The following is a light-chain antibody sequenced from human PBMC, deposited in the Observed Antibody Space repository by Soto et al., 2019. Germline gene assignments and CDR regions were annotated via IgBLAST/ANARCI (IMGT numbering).Light chain of an antibody. J-gene: IGKJ1*01. V-gene: IGKV1-5*01. Sequence: DIQMTQSPSTLSASVGHRVTISCRASQTISDFLAWYQHKPGEAPKLLIAEASRLESGVPSRFSGGGSGTEFTLTISRLQPDDVATYYCQHYISFPWTFGQGTKVDI. CDR1: QTISDF. CDR2: EAS. CDR3: QHYISFPWT.